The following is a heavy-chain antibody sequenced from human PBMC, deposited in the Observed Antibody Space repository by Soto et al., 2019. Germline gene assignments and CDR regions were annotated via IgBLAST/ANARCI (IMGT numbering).Heavy chain of an antibody. D-gene: IGHD1-26*01. J-gene: IGHJ4*02. CDR3: ARGGGSDSFDY. V-gene: IGHV4-30-2*01. Sequence: SETLSLTCTVSGASITYGGYSWSWIRQTPGKGLEWIGYINHLETTFYNPSFESRLSLSIDRAKNQFSLNLNSMSAADRAVYFCARGGGSDSFDYWGQGVLVTVSS. CDR1: GASITYGGYS. CDR2: INHLETT.